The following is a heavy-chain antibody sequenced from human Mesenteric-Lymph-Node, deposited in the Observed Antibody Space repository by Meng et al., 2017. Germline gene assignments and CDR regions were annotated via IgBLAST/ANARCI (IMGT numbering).Heavy chain of an antibody. Sequence: QRQLHQWGAGLLKPPETLSLTVAVYGGSFSGYYWSWIRQPPGKGLEWIGEINHSGSTNYNPSLKSRVTISVDTSKNQFSLKLSSVTAADTAVYYCARGRGYGDYGSLYWGQGTLVTVSS. CDR3: ARGRGYGDYGSLY. CDR2: INHSGST. CDR1: GGSFSGYY. D-gene: IGHD4-17*01. V-gene: IGHV4-34*01. J-gene: IGHJ4*02.